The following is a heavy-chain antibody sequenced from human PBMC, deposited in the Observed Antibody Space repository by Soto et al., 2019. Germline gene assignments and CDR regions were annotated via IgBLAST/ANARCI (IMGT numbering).Heavy chain of an antibody. V-gene: IGHV3-11*01. J-gene: IGHJ4*02. Sequence: PGGSLRLSCAASGFTFSDYYMSWIRQAPGKGLEWVSYLSSSGSTIYYADSVKGRFTISRDNAKNSLYLQMNSLRAEDTAVYYCAAEGPDYYDSSGSWVDYWGQGTLVTVSS. CDR3: AAEGPDYYDSSGSWVDY. CDR1: GFTFSDYY. CDR2: LSSSGSTI. D-gene: IGHD3-22*01.